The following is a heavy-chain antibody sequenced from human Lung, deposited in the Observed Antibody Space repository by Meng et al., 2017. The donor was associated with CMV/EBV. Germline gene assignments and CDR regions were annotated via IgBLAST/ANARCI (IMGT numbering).Heavy chain of an antibody. CDR3: ARDSRLWSVDL. V-gene: IGHV1-18*01. Sequence: ASVXVSCKASGYTFSSYNINWVRQAPGQGLEWMGWSSAYNGNTNHAQKLQGRVTMTTDTSTSTAYMELRSLRSDDTAVYYCARDSRLWSVDLWGLGTLVTVSS. CDR2: SSAYNGNT. J-gene: IGHJ2*01. D-gene: IGHD6-13*01. CDR1: GYTFSSYN.